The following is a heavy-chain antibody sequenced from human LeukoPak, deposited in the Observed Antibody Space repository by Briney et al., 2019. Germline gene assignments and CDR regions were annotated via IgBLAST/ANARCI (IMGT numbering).Heavy chain of an antibody. CDR2: IHPSGML. CDR3: SRALDSSKLGY. CDR1: GASFNRDDQY. D-gene: IGHD3-22*01. J-gene: IGHJ4*01. V-gene: IGHV4-31*03. Sequence: SETLSLTCTVSGASFNRDDQYWNWIRQSPGKGLEWIGSIHPSGMLYNNPSLESRVTMSRDTSKNQFSLNLNSVTAADTAVYFCSRALDSSKLGYWGHGILVTVSS.